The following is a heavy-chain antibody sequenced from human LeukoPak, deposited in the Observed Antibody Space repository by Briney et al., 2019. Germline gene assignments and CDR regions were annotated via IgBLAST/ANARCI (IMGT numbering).Heavy chain of an antibody. Sequence: ASVKVSCKASGYTFTGYYMHWVRQAPGQRLKWMGWINPNSGGTNYAQKFQGRVTMTRDTSISTAYMELSRLRSDDTAVYYCARVVGAMSTLNFDYWGQGTLVTVSS. V-gene: IGHV1-2*02. D-gene: IGHD1-26*01. J-gene: IGHJ4*02. CDR1: GYTFTGYY. CDR3: ARVVGAMSTLNFDY. CDR2: INPNSGGT.